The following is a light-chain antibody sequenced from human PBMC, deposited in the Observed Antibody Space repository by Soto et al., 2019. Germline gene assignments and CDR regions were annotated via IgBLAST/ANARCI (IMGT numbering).Light chain of an antibody. CDR1: QSVSSSY. CDR3: QQYGSSPT. V-gene: IGKV3-20*01. CDR2: GAS. J-gene: IGKJ1*01. Sequence: EIVLTQSPGTLSVSPGERATISCRASQSVSSSYFAWYQQKPGQAPRLLIYGASSRDTGIPDRFSGSGSGTDFTLTISRLEPEDFAVYYCQQYGSSPTFGQGTKVEIK.